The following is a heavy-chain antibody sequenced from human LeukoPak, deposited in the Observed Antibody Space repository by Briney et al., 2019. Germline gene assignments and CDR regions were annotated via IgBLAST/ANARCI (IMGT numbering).Heavy chain of an antibody. Sequence: PSETLSLTCTVSGGSISGGGYFWTWIRQQPGKGLEWIGYIYYSGSTYYNPSLKSRVTISVDMSKNQFSLKLSSVTAADTAVYYCARAPYSSSSVDYWGQGTLVTVSS. V-gene: IGHV4-31*03. J-gene: IGHJ4*02. CDR1: GGSISGGGYF. D-gene: IGHD6-6*01. CDR2: IYYSGST. CDR3: ARAPYSSSSVDY.